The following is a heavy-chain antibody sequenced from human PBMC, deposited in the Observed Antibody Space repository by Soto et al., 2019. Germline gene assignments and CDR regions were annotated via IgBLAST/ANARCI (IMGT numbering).Heavy chain of an antibody. Sequence: QVQLVQSGAEVRKPGSSVKVSCKAPGGTFSTYIISWVRQAPGQGLEWMGRIIPNPDITNYAKKFQGRVTVTADRSTSTAYMELTSLKSEDTAVYYCARDRITTRGDAFDLWGQGTMVTVSS. CDR2: IIPNPDIT. CDR3: ARDRITTRGDAFDL. CDR1: GGTFSTYI. V-gene: IGHV1-69*08. J-gene: IGHJ3*01. D-gene: IGHD3-3*01.